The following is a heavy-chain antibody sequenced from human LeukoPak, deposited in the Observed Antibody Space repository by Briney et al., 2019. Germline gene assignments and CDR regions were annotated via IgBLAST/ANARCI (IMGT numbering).Heavy chain of an antibody. CDR3: ARDIGYYDSSGYPRDAFDI. D-gene: IGHD3-22*01. J-gene: IGHJ3*02. CDR1: GGSISSYY. CDR2: IYTSGST. V-gene: IGHV4-4*07. Sequence: SETMSLTCTVSGGSISSYYWSWIRQPAGKGLEWIGRIYTSGSTNYNPSLKSRVTMSVDTSKNQFSLKLSSVTAADTAVYYCARDIGYYDSSGYPRDAFDIWGQGTMVTVSS.